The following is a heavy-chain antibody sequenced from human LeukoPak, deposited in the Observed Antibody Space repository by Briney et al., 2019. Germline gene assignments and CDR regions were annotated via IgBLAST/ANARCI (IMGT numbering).Heavy chain of an antibody. CDR3: ARGGDYGDYPDY. J-gene: IGHJ4*02. CDR2: IRFVGSYK. V-gene: IGHV3-30*02. D-gene: IGHD4-17*01. Sequence: GGSLRLSFAASGFTFSSYGIHGVRQAQGKGRGGVAFIRFVGSYKYYADSVKGRFTITRDNSKNTLYQQMNSLRAEDTAVYYCARGGDYGDYPDYWGQGTLVTVSS. CDR1: GFTFSSYG.